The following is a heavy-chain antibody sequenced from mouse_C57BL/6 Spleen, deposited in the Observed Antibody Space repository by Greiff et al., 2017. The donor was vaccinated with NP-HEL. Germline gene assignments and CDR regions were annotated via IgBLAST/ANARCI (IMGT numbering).Heavy chain of an antibody. CDR1: GYTFTSYG. D-gene: IGHD1-1*01. J-gene: IGHJ2*01. CDR2: IYPRSGYT. V-gene: IGHV1-81*01. Sequence: VQLQQSGAELARPGASVKLSCKASGYTFTSYGISWVKQRTGQGLEWIGEIYPRSGYTYYNEKFKGKATLTADKSSSTAYMELRSLTSEDSAVYFCAGRYYGSGDYWGQGTTLTVSS. CDR3: AGRYYGSGDY.